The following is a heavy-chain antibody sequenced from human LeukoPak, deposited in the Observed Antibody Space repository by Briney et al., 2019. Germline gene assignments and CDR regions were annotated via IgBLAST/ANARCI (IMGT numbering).Heavy chain of an antibody. V-gene: IGHV3-21*01. D-gene: IGHD1-26*01. CDR1: GFTFSSYS. J-gene: IGHJ4*02. CDR3: ARDHEGAVGSTGGVDY. CDR2: ISTSSSYI. Sequence: PGGSLRLSCAASGFTFSSYSMSWVRQAPGKGLEWVSSISTSSSYIYYADSVKGRFTISRDNAKNSLYLQMNSLRAEDTAVYYCARDHEGAVGSTGGVDYWGQGTLVTVSS.